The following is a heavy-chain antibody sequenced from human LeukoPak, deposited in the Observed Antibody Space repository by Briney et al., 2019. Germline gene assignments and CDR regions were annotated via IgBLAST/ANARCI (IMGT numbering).Heavy chain of an antibody. V-gene: IGHV4-59*01. CDR3: ARVRYDSSGLDY. CDR1: GGSISSYY. D-gene: IGHD3-22*01. J-gene: IGHJ4*02. CDR2: IYYSGST. Sequence: PETLSLTCTVSGGSISSYYWSWIRQPPGKGLEWIGYIYYSGSTNYNPSLKSRVTISVDMSKNQFSLKLSSVTAADTAVYYCARVRYDSSGLDYWGRGTLVTVSS.